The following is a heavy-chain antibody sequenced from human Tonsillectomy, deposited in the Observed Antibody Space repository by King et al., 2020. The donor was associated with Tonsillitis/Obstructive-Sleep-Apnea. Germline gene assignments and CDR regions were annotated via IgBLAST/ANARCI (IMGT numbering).Heavy chain of an antibody. Sequence: VQLVESGGGLVKPGGSLRLSCAASGFTFSDYYMSWIRQDPGKGLEWVSYISSSSSYTNYADYVNGRFTISRDNAKNSLYLQMNSLRAEDTAVYYCARGSIAALYYFYYWGQGTLVTVSS. CDR1: GFTFSDYY. D-gene: IGHD6-6*01. CDR3: ARGSIAALYYFYY. V-gene: IGHV3-11*06. J-gene: IGHJ4*02. CDR2: ISSSSSYT.